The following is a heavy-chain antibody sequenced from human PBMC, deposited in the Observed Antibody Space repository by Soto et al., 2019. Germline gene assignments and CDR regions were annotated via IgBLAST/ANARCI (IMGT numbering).Heavy chain of an antibody. D-gene: IGHD6-13*01. Sequence: PSETLSLTCAVSGGSISSSNWWSWVRQPPGKGLEWIGEIYHSGSTNYNPSLKSRVTISVDKSKNQFSLKLSSVTAADTAVYYCARAAMEGSSWPFDYWGQGTLVTVSS. CDR2: IYHSGST. CDR3: ARAAMEGSSWPFDY. CDR1: GGSISSSNW. V-gene: IGHV4-4*02. J-gene: IGHJ4*02.